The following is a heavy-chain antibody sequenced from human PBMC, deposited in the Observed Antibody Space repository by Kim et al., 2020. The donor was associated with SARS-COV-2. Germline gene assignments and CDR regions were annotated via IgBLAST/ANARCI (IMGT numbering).Heavy chain of an antibody. CDR2: ISWNSGSI. J-gene: IGHJ4*02. CDR3: AKDATIGRELLWDVYFDY. D-gene: IGHD3-10*01. CDR1: GFTFDDYA. V-gene: IGHV3-9*01. Sequence: GGSLRLSCAASGFTFDDYAMHWVRQAPGKGLEWVSGISWNSGSIGYADSVKGRFTISRDNAKNSLYLQMNSLRAEDTALYYCAKDATIGRELLWDVYFDYWGQGTLVTVSS.